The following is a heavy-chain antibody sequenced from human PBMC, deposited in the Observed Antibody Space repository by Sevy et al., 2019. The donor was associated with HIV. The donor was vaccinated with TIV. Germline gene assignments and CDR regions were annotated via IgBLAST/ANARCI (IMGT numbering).Heavy chain of an antibody. CDR3: ARDFRVVVAATLYYYYGMDV. V-gene: IGHV3-30*04. CDR2: ISYDGSNK. Sequence: GGSLRLSCAASGFTFSSYAMHWVRQAPGKGLEWVAVISYDGSNKYYADSVKGRFTISRDNSKNTLYLQMKSLRAEDTAVYYCARDFRVVVAATLYYYYGMDVWGQGTTVTVSS. CDR1: GFTFSSYA. J-gene: IGHJ6*02. D-gene: IGHD2-15*01.